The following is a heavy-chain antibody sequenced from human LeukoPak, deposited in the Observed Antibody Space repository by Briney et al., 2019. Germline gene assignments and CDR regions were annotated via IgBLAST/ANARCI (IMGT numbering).Heavy chain of an antibody. V-gene: IGHV4-61*01. Sequence: SETLSLTCTVSGGSISSSSYYWSWIRQPPGKGLEWVGFIYYSGSTNYNTSLKSRVTISVDTSKNQFSLKLNSVTAADTAVYYCARVGDSSGDSAVDYWGQGTLVTVSS. CDR2: IYYSGST. J-gene: IGHJ4*02. CDR1: GGSISSSSYY. CDR3: ARVGDSSGDSAVDY. D-gene: IGHD3-22*01.